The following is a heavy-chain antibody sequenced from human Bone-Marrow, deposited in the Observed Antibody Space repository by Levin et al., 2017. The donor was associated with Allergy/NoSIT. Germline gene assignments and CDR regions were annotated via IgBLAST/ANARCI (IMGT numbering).Heavy chain of an antibody. V-gene: IGHV4-61*01. CDR3: ARGSYFGGLSFDC. CDR1: GGSVRSGSYY. CDR2: IYHSGST. D-gene: IGHD4-23*01. Sequence: SQTLSLTCTVSGGSVRSGSYYWSWIRQPPGKGLEWIAYIYHSGSTKYNPSIKSRVTTSLDTSRNQFSLRLTSLTAADTAVYYCARGSYFGGLSFDCWGKGTLVTVSS. J-gene: IGHJ4*02.